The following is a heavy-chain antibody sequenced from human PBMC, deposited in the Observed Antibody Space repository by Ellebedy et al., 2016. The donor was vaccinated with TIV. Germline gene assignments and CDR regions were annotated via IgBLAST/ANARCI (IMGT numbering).Heavy chain of an antibody. CDR2: ITPNSGGK. CDR1: GYTFTGYY. V-gene: IGHV1-2*04. J-gene: IGHJ4*02. Sequence: AASVKVSCKASGYTFTGYYMHWVRQAPGQGLEWMGWITPNSGGKNYAQKFQGWVTMTRDTSISTAYMELRRLRSDDTAVYYCARGMRQGLWWPYFDYWGQGTLVTVFS. D-gene: IGHD2-21*01. CDR3: ARGMRQGLWWPYFDY.